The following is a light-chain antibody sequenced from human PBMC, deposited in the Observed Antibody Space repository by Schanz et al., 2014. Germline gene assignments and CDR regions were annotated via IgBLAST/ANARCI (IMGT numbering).Light chain of an antibody. Sequence: EIVLTQSPGALSLSPGDRATLSCRASQSVSSIDLAWYQQKPGQAPRLLIYGASTRATGIPARFSGSGSGTDFTLTISRLEPEDFAVYYCQQYGSSPPITFGQGTKVEIK. J-gene: IGKJ1*01. CDR3: QQYGSSPPIT. CDR2: GAS. CDR1: QSVSSID. V-gene: IGKV3-20*01.